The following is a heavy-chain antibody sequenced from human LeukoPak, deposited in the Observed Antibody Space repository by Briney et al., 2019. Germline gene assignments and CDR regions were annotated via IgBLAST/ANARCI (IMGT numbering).Heavy chain of an antibody. J-gene: IGHJ4*02. CDR3: ARPSKGYYDSSGYYYLDY. Sequence: ASVKVSCKASGYTFTGYYMHWVRQAPGQGLEWMGWINPNSGGTNYAQKFQGRVTMTRDTSISTAYMELSRLRSDDTAVYYCARPSKGYYDSSGYYYLDYWGQGTLVTVSS. V-gene: IGHV1-2*02. D-gene: IGHD3-22*01. CDR1: GYTFTGYY. CDR2: INPNSGGT.